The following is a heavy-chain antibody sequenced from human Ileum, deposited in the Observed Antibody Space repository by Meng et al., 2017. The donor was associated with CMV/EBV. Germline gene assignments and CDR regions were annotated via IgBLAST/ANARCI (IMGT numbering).Heavy chain of an antibody. CDR1: GYTFIGYY. CDR3: VRQDSRSWDFDH. J-gene: IGHJ4*02. Sequence: CKASGYTFIGYYIHWVRQAPGQGLEWMGWINSDSGDTNYAQKFQAWVTMTRDTSITTAYMELRRLGYDDTAVYYCVRQDSRSWDFDHWGQGTLVTVSS. V-gene: IGHV1-2*04. CDR2: INSDSGDT. D-gene: IGHD6-6*01.